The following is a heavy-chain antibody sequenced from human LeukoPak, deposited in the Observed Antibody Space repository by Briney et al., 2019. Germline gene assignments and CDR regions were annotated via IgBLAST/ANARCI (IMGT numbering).Heavy chain of an antibody. D-gene: IGHD1-14*01. J-gene: IGHJ6*03. CDR3: ARGNRHYYYYYYMDV. CDR1: GGTFSSYA. CDR2: IIPIFGTA. V-gene: IGHV1-69*13. Sequence: ASVKVSCKASGGTFSSYAISWVRQAPGQGLEWMGGIIPIFGTANYARKFQGRVTITADESTSTAYMELSSLRSEDAAVYYCARGNRHYYYYYYMDVWGKGTTVTVSS.